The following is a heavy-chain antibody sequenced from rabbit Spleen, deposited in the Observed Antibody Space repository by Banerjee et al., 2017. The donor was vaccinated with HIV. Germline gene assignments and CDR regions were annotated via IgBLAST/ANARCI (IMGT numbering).Heavy chain of an antibody. CDR1: GFFFSDRDV. CDR2: IDSGSRDFT. D-gene: IGHD8-1*01. Sequence: QEQLEESGGGLVKPEGSLTLTCKASGFFFSDRDVMCWVRQAPGKGLEWIACIDSGSRDFTYSASWAQGRFTISKTSSTTVTLQMTSLTVADTATYFCARDTGSSFSTYGMDLWCPGTLVTVS. CDR3: ARDTGSSFSTYGMDL. V-gene: IGHV1S45*01. J-gene: IGHJ6*01.